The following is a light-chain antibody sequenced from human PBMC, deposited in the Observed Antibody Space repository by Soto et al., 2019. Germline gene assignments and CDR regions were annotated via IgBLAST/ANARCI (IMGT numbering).Light chain of an antibody. CDR2: DAS. V-gene: IGKV3-11*01. J-gene: IGKJ4*01. CDR1: QSIGSV. CDR3: QHRYNWPVT. Sequence: PGESATLSCRASQSIGSVLAWYQQKPGQAPRLLIYDASNRATGIPARFSGSGSGTDFTLTISSLEPEDFAVYYCQHRYNWPVTFGGGSKVEIK.